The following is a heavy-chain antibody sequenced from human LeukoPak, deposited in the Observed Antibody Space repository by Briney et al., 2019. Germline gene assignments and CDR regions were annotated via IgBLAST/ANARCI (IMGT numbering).Heavy chain of an antibody. CDR2: IIPVFGTA. CDR3: ARGYCSSTSCFLDY. Sequence: ASVKVSCKASGYTFTGYYMHWVRQAPGQGLEWMGGIIPVFGTANYAQRFQGRVTISTDESTSTAYMELTSLRSEDTAVYYCARGYCSSTSCFLDYWGQGTLVTVSS. J-gene: IGHJ4*02. CDR1: GYTFTGYY. V-gene: IGHV1-69*05. D-gene: IGHD2-2*01.